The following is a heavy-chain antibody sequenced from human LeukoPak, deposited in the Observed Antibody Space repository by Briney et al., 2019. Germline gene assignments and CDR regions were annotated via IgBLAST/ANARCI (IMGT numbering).Heavy chain of an antibody. CDR3: ATAGRDHGDYY. CDR2: LYRGSTT. CDR1: GVTVSRNY. V-gene: IGHV3-53*01. J-gene: IGHJ4*02. Sequence: PGGSLRLSCAASGVTVSRNYMTWVRQAPGKGLEWVSVLYRGSTTYYADSVKGRFTISRDNSKNTVYLQMHSLRDDDTAIYFCATAGRDHGDYYWGQGTLVTVSS. D-gene: IGHD4-17*01.